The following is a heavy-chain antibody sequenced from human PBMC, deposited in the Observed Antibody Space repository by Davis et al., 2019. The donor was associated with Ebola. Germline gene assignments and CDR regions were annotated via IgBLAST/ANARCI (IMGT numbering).Heavy chain of an antibody. Sequence: ASVKVSCKASGYTFTSYAMHWVRQAPGQRLEWMGWINAGNGNTKYSQKFQGRVTITRDTSASTAYMELSSLRSEDTAVYYCARLVGYRPHDGYYFDYWGQGTLVTVSS. CDR3: ARLVGYRPHDGYYFDY. D-gene: IGHD5-12*01. J-gene: IGHJ4*02. CDR1: GYTFTSYA. CDR2: INAGNGNT. V-gene: IGHV1-3*01.